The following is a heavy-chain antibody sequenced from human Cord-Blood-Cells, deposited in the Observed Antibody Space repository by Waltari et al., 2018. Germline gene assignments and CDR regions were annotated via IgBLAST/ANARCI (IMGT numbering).Heavy chain of an antibody. J-gene: IGHJ6*03. V-gene: IGHV4-59*01. Sequence: QVQLQESGPGLVKPSETLSLTCTVSGGSISSYYWSWIRQPPGKGPEWIGYIYYSGSTNYNPSLKSRVTISVDTSKNQFSLKLSSVTAADTAVYYCARTRAYDFWSGFYYYYYMDVWGKGTTVTVSS. D-gene: IGHD3-3*01. CDR1: GGSISSYY. CDR3: ARTRAYDFWSGFYYYYYMDV. CDR2: IYYSGST.